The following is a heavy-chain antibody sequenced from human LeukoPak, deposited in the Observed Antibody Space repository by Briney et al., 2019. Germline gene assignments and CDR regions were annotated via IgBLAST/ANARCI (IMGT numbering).Heavy chain of an antibody. CDR3: ARGPLASFDH. V-gene: IGHV7-4-1*02. CDR2: INTETGNP. D-gene: IGHD1-1*01. Sequence: ASVKVSCKASGYIFTTHIMNRVRQAPGQGLEWMGWINTETGNPTYAQGFTGRFVFSLDTSVSTTYLQISSLKAEDTAIYYCARGPLASFDHWGQGTLVTVSS. J-gene: IGHJ4*02. CDR1: GYIFTTHI.